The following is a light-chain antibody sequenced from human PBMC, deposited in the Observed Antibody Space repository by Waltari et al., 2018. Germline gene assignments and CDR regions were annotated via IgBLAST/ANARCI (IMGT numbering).Light chain of an antibody. Sequence: DIVMTQSPDSLAGSLGERATIHRKSSQSVFYSSNNKNYLNWYQQKPGQPPKLLIYWAFTRESGVPDRFSGSGSGTDFTLTISSLQAEDVAVYYCHQHYTTPHTFGQGTKLEIK. CDR2: WAF. J-gene: IGKJ2*01. V-gene: IGKV4-1*01. CDR1: QSVFYSSNNKNY. CDR3: HQHYTTPHT.